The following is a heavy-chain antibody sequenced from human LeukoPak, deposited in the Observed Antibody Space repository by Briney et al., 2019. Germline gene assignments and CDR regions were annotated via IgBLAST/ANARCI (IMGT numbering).Heavy chain of an antibody. CDR3: ARVPIAAAGIGWFDP. CDR1: GYTFTSYG. CDR2: ISAYNGNT. Sequence: ASVKVSCKASGYTFTSYGISWVRQAPGQGLEWTGWISAYNGNTNYAQKLQDRVTMTTDTSTSTAYMELRSLRSDDTAVYYCARVPIAAAGIGWFDPWGQGTLVTVSS. J-gene: IGHJ5*02. V-gene: IGHV1-18*01. D-gene: IGHD6-13*01.